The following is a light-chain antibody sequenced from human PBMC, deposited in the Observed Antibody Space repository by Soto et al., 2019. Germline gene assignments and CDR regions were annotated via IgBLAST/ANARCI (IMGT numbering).Light chain of an antibody. CDR3: PQYGSTPFT. J-gene: IGKJ3*01. Sequence: EIVVTQSPGTLSLSPGERATLSCRASQSVSSNYLAWYQQKPGQAPRLLIYGASSRASDIPDRFSGSGSGTDFTLIFSRLEPEDFAMYYCPQYGSTPFTFGPGTKVDVK. CDR1: QSVSSNY. CDR2: GAS. V-gene: IGKV3-20*01.